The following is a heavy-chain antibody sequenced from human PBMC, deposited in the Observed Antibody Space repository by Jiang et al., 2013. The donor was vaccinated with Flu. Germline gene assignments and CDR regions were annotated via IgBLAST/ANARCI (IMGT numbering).Heavy chain of an antibody. CDR2: QPYCGST. J-gene: IGHJ4*02. D-gene: IGHD2-15*01. CDR3: ARVAAVGGHPDY. Sequence: SGYTFITYFIYWLRQAPGQGFDVDGNNQPYCGSTNYAEKFQGRVTMTREISSNTVYMDLNSLTSDDTAVYYCARVAAVGGHPDYWGQGTLVTVSS. V-gene: IGHV1-46*01. CDR1: GYTFITYF.